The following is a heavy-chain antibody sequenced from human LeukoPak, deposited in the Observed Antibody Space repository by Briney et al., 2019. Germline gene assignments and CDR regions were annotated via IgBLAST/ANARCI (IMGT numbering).Heavy chain of an antibody. Sequence: GGSLRLSCAASGFTFSSYSMNWVRQAPGKGLEWVSYISSSSSNIYYADSVKGRFTISRDNAKNSLYLQVNSLRDEDTAVYYCARSFYDILIGYYQYFDYWGQGTLVTVSS. CDR3: ARSFYDILIGYYQYFDY. D-gene: IGHD3-9*01. J-gene: IGHJ4*02. CDR2: ISSSSSNI. CDR1: GFTFSSYS. V-gene: IGHV3-48*02.